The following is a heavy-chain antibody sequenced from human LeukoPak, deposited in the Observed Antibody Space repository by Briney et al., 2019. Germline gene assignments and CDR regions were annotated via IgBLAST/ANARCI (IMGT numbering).Heavy chain of an antibody. D-gene: IGHD2-2*02. CDR2: IIPIFGTA. J-gene: IGHJ6*02. CDR3: ARDLSIVVVPAAISYYYGMDV. CDR1: GGTFSSYA. V-gene: IGHV1-69*13. Sequence: SVKVSCKASGGTFSSYAISWVRQAPGQGLEWMGGIIPIFGTANYAQKFQGRVTITADESTSTAYMELSSLRSEDTAVYYCARDLSIVVVPAAISYYYGMDVWGQGTTVTVSS.